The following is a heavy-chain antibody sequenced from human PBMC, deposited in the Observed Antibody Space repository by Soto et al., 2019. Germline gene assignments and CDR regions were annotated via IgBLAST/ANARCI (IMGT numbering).Heavy chain of an antibody. V-gene: IGHV3-15*07. D-gene: IGHD3-16*01. CDR3: SADLPDWGAYAFDS. CDR1: GFTFNGAW. Sequence: EVQLVESGGGLVEPGGSLRLSCAASGFTFNGAWMNWVRQGPGKGLEWVGRVKSKFDGGTIDYAAPVKGRFTISRDDSRNTVYLQMNSLRTEDTAMYYCSADLPDWGAYAFDSWGQGALVTVSS. J-gene: IGHJ4*02. CDR2: VKSKFDGGTI.